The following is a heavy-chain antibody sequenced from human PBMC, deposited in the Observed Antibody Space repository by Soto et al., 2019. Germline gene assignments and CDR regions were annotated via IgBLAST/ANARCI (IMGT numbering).Heavy chain of an antibody. CDR3: ARVSADVVVPAAIVWFDP. CDR1: GYTFTSYG. Sequence: ASVKVSCKASGYTFTSYGISWGRQAPGQGLEWMGWISAYNGNTNYAQKLQGRVTMTTDTSTSTAYMELRSLRSDDPAVYYCARVSADVVVPAAIVWFDPWGQGTLVTVSS. J-gene: IGHJ5*02. D-gene: IGHD2-2*02. CDR2: ISAYNGNT. V-gene: IGHV1-18*01.